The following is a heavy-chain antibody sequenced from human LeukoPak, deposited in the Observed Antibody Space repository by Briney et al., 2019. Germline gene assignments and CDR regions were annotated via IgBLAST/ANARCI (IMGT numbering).Heavy chain of an antibody. Sequence: PGGSLRLSCAASGFAFSGYSMNWVRQAPGKALEWISYISTSSSTICYADSVKGRFTISRDSAKNSLYLQMNSLRDEDTAVYYCARDGWHYFDYWGQGTLVTVSS. CDR3: ARDGWHYFDY. CDR2: ISTSSSTI. D-gene: IGHD6-19*01. V-gene: IGHV3-48*02. J-gene: IGHJ4*02. CDR1: GFAFSGYS.